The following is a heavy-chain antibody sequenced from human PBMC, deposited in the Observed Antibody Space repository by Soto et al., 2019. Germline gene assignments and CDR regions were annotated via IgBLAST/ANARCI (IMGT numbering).Heavy chain of an antibody. D-gene: IGHD6-19*01. CDR2: IYYSGST. V-gene: IGHV4-30-4*01. CDR1: GGSISSGDYY. CDR3: ARAVAGKRNWFDP. J-gene: IGHJ5*02. Sequence: PSETLSLTCTVSGGSISSGDYYWSWIRQPPGKGLGWIGYIYYSGSTYYNPSLKSRVTISVDTSKNQFSLKLSSVTAADTAVYYCARAVAGKRNWFDPWGQGTLVTVSS.